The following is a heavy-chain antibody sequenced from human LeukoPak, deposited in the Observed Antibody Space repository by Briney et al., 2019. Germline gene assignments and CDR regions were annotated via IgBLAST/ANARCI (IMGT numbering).Heavy chain of an antibody. D-gene: IGHD3-16*01. J-gene: IGHJ4*02. CDR3: ARSPFYDYVWGSYPPSDY. CDR2: FNPNSGGT. Sequence: GASVKVSCKASGYTFTGYYMHWVRQAPGQGLEWMGWFNPNSGGTNYAQKFQGRVTMTRDTSISTAYMELSRLRSDDTAVYYCARSPFYDYVWGSYPPSDYWGQGTLVTVSS. V-gene: IGHV1-2*02. CDR1: GYTFTGYY.